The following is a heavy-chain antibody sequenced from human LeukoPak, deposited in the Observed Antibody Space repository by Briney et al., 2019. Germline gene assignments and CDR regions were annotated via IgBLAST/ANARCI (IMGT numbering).Heavy chain of an antibody. J-gene: IGHJ4*02. CDR3: AKDHYGDLNNIFDY. D-gene: IGHD4-17*01. Sequence: GASLRLSCAASGFTFNRYSMNWVRQAPGKGLEWVSYISSSGTTIYYADSVQGRFIISRDNARNSLYLQMNSLRAEDTAVYYCAKDHYGDLNNIFDYWGQGTLVTVSS. V-gene: IGHV3-48*01. CDR1: GFTFNRYS. CDR2: ISSSGTTI.